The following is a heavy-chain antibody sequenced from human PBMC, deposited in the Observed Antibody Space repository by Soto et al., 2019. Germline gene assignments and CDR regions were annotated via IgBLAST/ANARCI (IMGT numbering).Heavy chain of an antibody. CDR3: ARVYRPYYYYGMDV. CDR2: IIPIFGTA. J-gene: IGHJ6*02. CDR1: GGTFSSYA. Sequence: VASVKVSCKASGGTFSSYAISWVRQAPGQGLEWMGGIIPIFGTANYAQKFQGRVTITADKSTSTAYMELSSLRSEDTAVYYCARVYRPYYYYGMDVWGQGTTVTVSS. V-gene: IGHV1-69*06. D-gene: IGHD2-2*01.